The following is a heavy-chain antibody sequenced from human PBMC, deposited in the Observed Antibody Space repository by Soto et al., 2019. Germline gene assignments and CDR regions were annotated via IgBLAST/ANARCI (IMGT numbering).Heavy chain of an antibody. V-gene: IGHV5-51*01. J-gene: IGHJ6*02. CDR3: ARSRPDILTGFWYGMDV. CDR2: IYPGNSDT. CDR1: GYSFTSYW. D-gene: IGHD3-9*01. Sequence: GESLKISCKTSGYSFTSYWIHWVRQMPGKELEWMGSIYPGNSDTRYSPSFQGHVTISADKSISTAYLQWSSLKASDTAMYYCARSRPDILTGFWYGMDVWGQGTTVTVSS.